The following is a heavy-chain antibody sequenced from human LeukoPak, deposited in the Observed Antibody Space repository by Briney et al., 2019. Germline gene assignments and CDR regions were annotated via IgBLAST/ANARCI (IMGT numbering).Heavy chain of an antibody. CDR3: ARDGAGGSSGYLPSRYNNWFDP. J-gene: IGHJ5*02. CDR2: IRYDGSNK. D-gene: IGHD3-22*01. CDR1: GFTFSNDG. Sequence: PGGSLRLSCAASGFTFSNDGMHWVRQAPGKGLEWVAFIRYDGSNKYYADSVKGRFTISRDNSKNTLYLQMNSLRAEDTAVYYCARDGAGGSSGYLPSRYNNWFDPWGQGTLVTVSS. V-gene: IGHV3-30*02.